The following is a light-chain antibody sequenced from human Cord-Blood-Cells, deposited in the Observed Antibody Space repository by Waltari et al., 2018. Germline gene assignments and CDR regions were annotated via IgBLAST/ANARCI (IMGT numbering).Light chain of an antibody. CDR2: DVS. CDR3: SSYTSSSTVV. V-gene: IGLV2-14*01. J-gene: IGLJ2*01. CDR1: TSDVGGYNY. Sequence: QSALTQPASVLGSPGQPITISCPGTTSDVGGYNYVSWYQQHPGKAPKLMIYDVSNRPSGVSKRFSGSKSGNTASLTISGLQAEDEADYYCSSYTSSSTVVFGGGTKLTVL.